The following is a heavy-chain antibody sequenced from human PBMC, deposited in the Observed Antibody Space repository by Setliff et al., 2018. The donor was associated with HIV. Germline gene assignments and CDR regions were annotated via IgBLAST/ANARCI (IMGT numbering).Heavy chain of an antibody. J-gene: IGHJ2*01. CDR3: ARAAYSGTYLWEPATDL. CDR2: IYYTGST. CDR1: GASISSSSHH. Sequence: SETLSLTCTVSGASISSSSHHWAWIRQPPGKGLEYIGNIYYTGSTHHNPSLESRVATSVDTSKNQLSLNLSSVTAADTAVYYCARAAYSGTYLWEPATDLWGRGTLVTVSS. V-gene: IGHV4-39*01. D-gene: IGHD1-26*01.